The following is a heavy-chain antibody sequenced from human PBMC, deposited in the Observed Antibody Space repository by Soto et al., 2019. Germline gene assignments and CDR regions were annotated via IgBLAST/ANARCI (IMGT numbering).Heavy chain of an antibody. Sequence: QPGGSLRLSCTASGFTLGNCWMAWVRQAPGKGLEWVANARQDGVDKGHADSVRDRFTIIRENARNSVFLQMNSLRAEDTAVYFCAGDVGGILDYWGQGTLVTDSS. CDR2: ARQDGVDK. CDR1: GFTLGNCW. V-gene: IGHV3-7*03. J-gene: IGHJ4*02. CDR3: AGDVGGILDY.